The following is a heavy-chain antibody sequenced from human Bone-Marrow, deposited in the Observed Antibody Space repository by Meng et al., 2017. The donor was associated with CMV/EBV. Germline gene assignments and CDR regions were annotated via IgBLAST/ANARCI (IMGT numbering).Heavy chain of an antibody. CDR1: GYDFANYW. Sequence: KVSCKASGYDFANYWIGWVRQMPGKGLEWMGIIYPSDSETKYSPSFQGQVTISADKSINTAYLQWSSLKASDTAIYYCARDDYFDYWGQGTLVTVSS. CDR3: ARDDYFDY. CDR2: IYPSDSET. V-gene: IGHV5-51*01. J-gene: IGHJ4*02.